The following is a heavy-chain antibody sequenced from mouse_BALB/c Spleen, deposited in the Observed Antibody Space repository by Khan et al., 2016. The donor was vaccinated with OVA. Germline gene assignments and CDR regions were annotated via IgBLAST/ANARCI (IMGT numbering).Heavy chain of an antibody. V-gene: IGHV1-20*02. CDR1: GYSFTGYF. CDR3: ARINVSYCDY. Sequence: VQLQQSGPELVKPGASVKISCKASGYSFTGYFMNWVMQSHGKSLEWIGRINPHIGETFYNQKFKGKATLTVDESSSTAHMEIRSRAAEDSAVYYWARINVSYCDYWGQGTPLTVSS. J-gene: IGHJ2*01. CDR2: INPHIGET.